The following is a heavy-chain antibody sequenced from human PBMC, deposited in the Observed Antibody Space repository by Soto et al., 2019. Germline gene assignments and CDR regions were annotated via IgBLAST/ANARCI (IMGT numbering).Heavy chain of an antibody. Sequence: SETPSPTCGVYGWSFSGYYRSWIRQPPGKGLEWIGEINHSGSTNYNPSLKSRVTISVDTSKNQFSLKLSSVTAADTAVYYCARRPSLQYFQHWGQGTLVTVSS. CDR2: INHSGST. D-gene: IGHD6-6*01. CDR1: GWSFSGYY. J-gene: IGHJ1*01. V-gene: IGHV4-34*01. CDR3: ARRPSLQYFQH.